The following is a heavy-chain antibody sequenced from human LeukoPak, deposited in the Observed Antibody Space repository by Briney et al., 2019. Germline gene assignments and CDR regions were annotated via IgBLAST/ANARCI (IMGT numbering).Heavy chain of an antibody. J-gene: IGHJ6*02. Sequence: SETLSLTCTVSGGSISSYYWSWIRQPPGKGLEWIGYIYYSGSTNYNPSLKSRVTISVDTSKNQFSLKLSSVTAADTAVYYCARGRVRDIVVVPAAMHYYYGMDVWGQGTTVTVSS. CDR3: ARGRVRDIVVVPAAMHYYYGMDV. CDR1: GGSISSYY. D-gene: IGHD2-2*01. V-gene: IGHV4-59*12. CDR2: IYYSGST.